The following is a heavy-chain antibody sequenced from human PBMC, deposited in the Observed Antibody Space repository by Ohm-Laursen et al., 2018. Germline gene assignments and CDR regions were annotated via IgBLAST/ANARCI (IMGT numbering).Heavy chain of an antibody. J-gene: IGHJ6*02. D-gene: IGHD3-22*01. CDR3: AKDLADAIYYDSSGYYFLPGYYYYGMDV. Sequence: SLRLSCAASGFTFSNYGMHWVRQAPGKGLEWVAVISYDGSNKYYADSVKGRFTISRDNSKNTLYLQMNSLRAEDTAVYYCAKDLADAIYYDSSGYYFLPGYYYYGMDVWGQGTTVTVSS. V-gene: IGHV3-30*18. CDR1: GFTFSNYG. CDR2: ISYDGSNK.